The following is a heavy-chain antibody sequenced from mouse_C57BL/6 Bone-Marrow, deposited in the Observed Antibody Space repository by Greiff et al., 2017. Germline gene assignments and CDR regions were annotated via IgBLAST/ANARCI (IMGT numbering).Heavy chain of an antibody. CDR1: GFSLTSYG. Sequence: VQLQQSGPGLVQPSQSLSITCTVSGFSLTSYGVHWVRQSPGKGLEWLGVIWGGGSTAYNAAFISRLSNSKDNSKGHVFFKMNSLQADDTAIYYCARPSSYGSGYGFAYWGQGTLVTVSA. J-gene: IGHJ3*01. V-gene: IGHV2-2*01. CDR2: IWGGGST. CDR3: ARPSSYGSGYGFAY. D-gene: IGHD1-1*01.